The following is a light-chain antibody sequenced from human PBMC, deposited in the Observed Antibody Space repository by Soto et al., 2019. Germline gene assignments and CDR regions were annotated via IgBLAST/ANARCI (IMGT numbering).Light chain of an antibody. Sequence: EIVLTQSPGPLSLSPGNRATLSCRASQSVSGSKLAWYQQRPGQAPRLLIYGGSNRATDIPAGFSGSGSGTEYNLTISRLEPEDFALYYCHQHGSSPFTFGQGTRLEIK. V-gene: IGKV3-20*01. CDR3: HQHGSSPFT. CDR1: QSVSGSK. CDR2: GGS. J-gene: IGKJ2*01.